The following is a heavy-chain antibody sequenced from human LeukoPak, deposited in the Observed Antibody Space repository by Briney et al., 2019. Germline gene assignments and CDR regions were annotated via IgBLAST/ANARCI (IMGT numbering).Heavy chain of an antibody. CDR1: GFTFSRHW. D-gene: IGHD5-12*01. CDR2: LSPDGSAT. CDR3: ARDGTYTDYDPDFDI. J-gene: IGHJ4*02. V-gene: IGHV3-74*01. Sequence: GGSLRLSCAASGFTFSRHWMHWVRQSPGKGLMWVSHLSPDGSATNYADSVKGRFTISRNNAKNSLYLQMNSLRAEDTAVFYCARDGTYTDYDPDFDIWGQGTLVTVSS.